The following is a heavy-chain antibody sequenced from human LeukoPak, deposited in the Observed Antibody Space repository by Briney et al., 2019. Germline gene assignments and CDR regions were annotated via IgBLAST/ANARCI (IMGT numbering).Heavy chain of an antibody. CDR3: ARGPSYYYDSSGYPFDY. CDR2: ISSSGSTI. V-gene: IGHV3-11*04. Sequence: GESLKISCAASGFTFSDYYMSWIRQAPGKGLEWVSYISSSGSTIYYADSVKGRFTISRDNAKNSLYLQMNSLRAEDTAVYYCARGPSYYYDSSGYPFDYWGQGTLVTVSS. CDR1: GFTFSDYY. J-gene: IGHJ4*02. D-gene: IGHD3-22*01.